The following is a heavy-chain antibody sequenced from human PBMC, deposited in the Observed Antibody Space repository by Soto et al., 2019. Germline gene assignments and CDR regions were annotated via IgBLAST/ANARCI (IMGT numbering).Heavy chain of an antibody. CDR1: GGSISSSSYY. Sequence: QLQLQESGPGLVKPSETLSLTCTVSGGSISSSSYYWGWIRQPPGKGLEWIGSIYYSGSTYYNPSLKSRVTISVDTSMNQFSLKLSSVTAADTAVYYCARSESLARRFGESITRYFDYWGQGTLVTVSS. CDR2: IYYSGST. D-gene: IGHD3-10*01. J-gene: IGHJ4*02. V-gene: IGHV4-39*01. CDR3: ARSESLARRFGESITRYFDY.